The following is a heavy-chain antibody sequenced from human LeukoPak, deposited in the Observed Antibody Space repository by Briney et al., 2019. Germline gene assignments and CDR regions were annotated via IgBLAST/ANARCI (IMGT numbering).Heavy chain of an antibody. CDR1: GFTFSSYA. Sequence: GGSLRLSCAASGFTFSSYAMHWVRQAPGKGLEWVAVISYDGSNKYYADSVKGRFTISRDNAKNTVYLQMSGLRADDTAVYYCARDNYYSIDYWGQGTLVTVSS. J-gene: IGHJ4*02. D-gene: IGHD1-26*01. CDR3: ARDNYYSIDY. CDR2: ISYDGSNK. V-gene: IGHV3-30*04.